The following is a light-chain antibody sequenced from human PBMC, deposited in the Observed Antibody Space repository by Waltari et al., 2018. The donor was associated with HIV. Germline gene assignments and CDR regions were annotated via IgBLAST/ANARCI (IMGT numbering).Light chain of an antibody. CDR3: QQYYSTPT. CDR2: EAS. CDR1: ESVLSSSNNVNY. Sequence: DIVLTQSPETLSVSLGERAAIHCKSGESVLSSSNNVNYFAWYQQRPGQPPTLFFSEASSRSSGVPARFTASGSRTDFTLTIDDLQADDVAVYFCQQYYSTPTFGRGTQLV. V-gene: IGKV4-1*01. J-gene: IGKJ5*01.